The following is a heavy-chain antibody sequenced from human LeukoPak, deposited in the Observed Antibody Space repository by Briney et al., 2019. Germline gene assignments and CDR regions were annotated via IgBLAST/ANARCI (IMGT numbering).Heavy chain of an antibody. V-gene: IGHV4-30-2*01. CDR3: ARDNWNYGSSMDV. CDR1: GGSISSGGYS. Sequence: PSETLSLTCAVSGGSISSGGYSWSWIRQPPGKGLEWIGYTYHSGSTNYNPSLKSRVTISVDTSKNQFSLKLSSVTAADTAVYHCARDNWNYGSSMDVWGQGTTVTVSS. CDR2: TYHSGST. J-gene: IGHJ6*02. D-gene: IGHD1-7*01.